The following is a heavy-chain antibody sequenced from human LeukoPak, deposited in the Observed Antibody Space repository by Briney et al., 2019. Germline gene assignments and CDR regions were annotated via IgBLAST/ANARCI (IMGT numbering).Heavy chain of an antibody. V-gene: IGHV4-39*01. CDR1: GGSISSSSYY. CDR3: ARVNGILTGYYYYFDY. D-gene: IGHD3-9*01. J-gene: IGHJ4*02. CDR2: IHYSGST. Sequence: SETLSLTCTVSGGSISSSSYYWGWIRQPPGKGLEWIGSIHYSGSTYYNPSLKSRVTISVDTSKNQFPLKLSSVTAADTAVYYCARVNGILTGYYYYFDYWGQGTLVTVSS.